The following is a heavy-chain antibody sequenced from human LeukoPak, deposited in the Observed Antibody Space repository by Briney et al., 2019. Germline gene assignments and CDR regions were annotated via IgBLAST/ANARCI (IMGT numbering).Heavy chain of an antibody. D-gene: IGHD2-15*01. CDR3: AKVRYDTTQNGDYFDY. CDR1: GFTFSVCS. CDR2: IWYDGTDK. J-gene: IGHJ4*02. Sequence: GGSLRLSCATSGFTFSVCSMHWVRQAPGKGLEWVALIWYDGTDKFYANSVKGRFTISRDNSKNMLYLQMNSLRAEDTAVYYCAKVRYDTTQNGDYFDYWGQGTLVTVSS. V-gene: IGHV3-30*02.